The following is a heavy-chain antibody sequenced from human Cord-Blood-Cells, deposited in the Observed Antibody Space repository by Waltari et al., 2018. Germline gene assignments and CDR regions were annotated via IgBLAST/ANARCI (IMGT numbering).Heavy chain of an antibody. CDR2: IKPSGGST. J-gene: IGHJ3*02. D-gene: IGHD3-16*01. V-gene: IGHV1-46*01. Sequence: QVQLVQSGAGVKKPGASVKVSGQASGYNFTSYHMHWLRQAPGQGLEWMGIIKPSGGSTSYAQKFQGRVTMTRDTSTSTVYMELSSLRSEDTAVYYCARGGGSNAFDIWGQGTMVTVSS. CDR1: GYNFTSYH. CDR3: ARGGGSNAFDI.